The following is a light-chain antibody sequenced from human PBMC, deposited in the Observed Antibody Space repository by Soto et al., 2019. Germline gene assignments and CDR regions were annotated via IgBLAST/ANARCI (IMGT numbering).Light chain of an antibody. CDR2: DAS. J-gene: IGKJ4*01. Sequence: ELVMTQSPATLSVSPGERVVLSCRATQTVTNKLAWYPQKPGQAPRLLLYDASIRATGIPARFSGSGSGTEFTLTISSLQSEEFVRYYYPQYNSWPVTFGGGTKVEIK. CDR1: QTVTNK. CDR3: PQYNSWPVT. V-gene: IGKV3-15*01.